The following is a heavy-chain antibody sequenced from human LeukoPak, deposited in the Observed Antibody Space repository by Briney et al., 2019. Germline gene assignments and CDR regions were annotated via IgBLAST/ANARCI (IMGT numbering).Heavy chain of an antibody. Sequence: GGSLRLSCAASGFTFSSYAMSWVRQAPGKGLEWVSTISGSGDSTHYADSVKGRFTISRDNSKNTLYLQMNSLRAEDTAVYYCAKDGPPQCSTSCLFDYWGQGTLVPVP. J-gene: IGHJ4*02. CDR1: GFTFSSYA. D-gene: IGHD2-2*01. V-gene: IGHV3-23*01. CDR2: ISGSGDST. CDR3: AKDGPPQCSTSCLFDY.